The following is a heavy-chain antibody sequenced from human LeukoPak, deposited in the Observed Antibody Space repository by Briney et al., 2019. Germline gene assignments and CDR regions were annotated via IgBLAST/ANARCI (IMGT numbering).Heavy chain of an antibody. CDR3: ARYYDFWSGSPDNWFDP. CDR2: IIPILGIA. V-gene: IGHV1-69*02. D-gene: IGHD3-3*01. Sequence: ASVKVSCKASGGTFSSYTISWVRQAPGQGLEWRGRIIPILGIANYAQKFQGRVTITADKSTSTAYMELSSLRSEDTAVYYCARYYDFWSGSPDNWFDPWGQGTLVTVSS. J-gene: IGHJ5*02. CDR1: GGTFSSYT.